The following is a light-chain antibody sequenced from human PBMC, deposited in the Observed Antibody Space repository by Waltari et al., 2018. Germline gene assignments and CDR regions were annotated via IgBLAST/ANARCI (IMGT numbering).Light chain of an antibody. J-gene: IGKJ2*01. V-gene: IGKV1-39*01. CDR2: AAS. CDR1: QSISTY. CDR3: QQYDTSPGT. Sequence: DIEMIQSTSSLSGSVGDRVTHTCRESQSISTYLNWVQQKPGKAPKLLIYAASSLQSGVPSRFSGSRSETEFTLTITRLEPDDFAVYYCQQYDTSPGTFGQGTKLEI.